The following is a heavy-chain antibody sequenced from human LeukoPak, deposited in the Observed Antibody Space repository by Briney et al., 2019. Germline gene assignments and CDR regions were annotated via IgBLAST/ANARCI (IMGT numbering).Heavy chain of an antibody. CDR2: IYYSGST. CDR1: GGSITSYY. D-gene: IGHD6-19*01. J-gene: IGHJ4*02. V-gene: IGHV4-59*08. CDR3: ARHDYSSGRGTFDY. Sequence: SETLSLTCTVSGGSITSYYWSWIRQPPGKGMEWIGYIYYSGSTNYNPSLKSRVTISVDTSKNQFSLKLSSVTAADTAVYYCARHDYSSGRGTFDYWGQGTLVTVSS.